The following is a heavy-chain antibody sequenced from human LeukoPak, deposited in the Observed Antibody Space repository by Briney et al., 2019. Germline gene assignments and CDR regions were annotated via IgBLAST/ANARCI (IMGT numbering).Heavy chain of an antibody. CDR1: GFTFNNYG. V-gene: IGHV3-23*01. Sequence: GGTLRLSCAASGFTFNNYGMSWVRQAPGRGLEWVSAISRDGGDTFYADSVKGRFTISRDNSKNTVYLQMNSLRAEDTALYYCAKLAHTSGYYARHSDYWGQGTLVTVSS. J-gene: IGHJ4*02. CDR3: AKLAHTSGYYARHSDY. D-gene: IGHD3-22*01. CDR2: ISRDGGDT.